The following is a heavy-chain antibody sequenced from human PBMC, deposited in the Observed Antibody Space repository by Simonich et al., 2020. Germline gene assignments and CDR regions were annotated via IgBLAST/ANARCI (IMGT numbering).Heavy chain of an antibody. J-gene: IGHJ3*02. CDR2: IYYSGSP. V-gene: IGHV4-39*01. CDR1: GGSISSSSYY. CDR3: ARHAGFAFDI. Sequence: QLQLQESGPGLVKPSETLSLTCTVSGGSISSSSYYWGWIRRPPGKGLEWIWSIYYSGSPHYNPSLKSRVTISVDTSKNQFSLKRSSVTAADTAVYYCARHAGFAFDIWGQGTMVTVSS. D-gene: IGHD6-13*01.